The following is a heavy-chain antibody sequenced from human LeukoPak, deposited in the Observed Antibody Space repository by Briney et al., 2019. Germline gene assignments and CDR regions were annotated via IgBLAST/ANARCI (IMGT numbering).Heavy chain of an antibody. D-gene: IGHD2-2*02. CDR2: IYHSGST. CDR1: GGSISNSNW. Sequence: SETLCLTCAVSGGSISNSNWWSWVRQPPGKGLEWIGEIYHSGSTNYNPSLKSRVTISVDKSKNQFSLKLSSVTAADTAVYYCARVGRYCSSTSCYTPLGRKKYAFEIWGQGTMVTASS. J-gene: IGHJ3*02. V-gene: IGHV4-4*02. CDR3: ARVGRYCSSTSCYTPLGRKKYAFEI.